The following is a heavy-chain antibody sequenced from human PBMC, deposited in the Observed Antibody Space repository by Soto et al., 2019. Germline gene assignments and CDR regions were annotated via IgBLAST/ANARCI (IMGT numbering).Heavy chain of an antibody. D-gene: IGHD3-10*01. CDR2: IYPGDSDT. Sequence: EVQLVQSGAEVKKPGESLQISCKGSGYSFTSYWIGWVRQMPGKGLEWMGIIYPGDSDTRYSPSFQGQVTISADKSISTAYLQWSSLKASDTAMYYCARPPHYYGSGSYYMVWGQGTLVTVSS. V-gene: IGHV5-51*01. CDR3: ARPPHYYGSGSYYMV. J-gene: IGHJ4*02. CDR1: GYSFTSYW.